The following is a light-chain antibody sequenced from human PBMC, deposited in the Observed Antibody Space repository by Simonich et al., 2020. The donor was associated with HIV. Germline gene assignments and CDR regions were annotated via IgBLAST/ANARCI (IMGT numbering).Light chain of an antibody. CDR2: GAS. V-gene: IGKV3-15*01. Sequence: EIVMTQSPATLSVSPGERATLSCRPSQIVSSNLAWYQQRPGQAPRLLIYGASTRATGIPARFSGSGSGKEFTLTISSMQSEDFALYYCQQYNNWPPAPMYTFGQGTKLEIK. J-gene: IGKJ2*01. CDR1: QIVSSN. CDR3: QQYNNWPPAPMYT.